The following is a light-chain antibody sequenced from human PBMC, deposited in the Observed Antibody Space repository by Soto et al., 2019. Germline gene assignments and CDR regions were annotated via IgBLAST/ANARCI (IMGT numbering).Light chain of an antibody. CDR3: QQYKNWPRT. V-gene: IGKV3-15*01. Sequence: EIVMTQSPATLSVSPGERATLSGRASQSVSSNVVWYQQKPGQAPRFLIYGASTRAPGIPARFSGSGSGTEFTLTISSLQSEDFAVYYCQQYKNWPRTFGQGTRVEIK. J-gene: IGKJ1*01. CDR1: QSVSSN. CDR2: GAS.